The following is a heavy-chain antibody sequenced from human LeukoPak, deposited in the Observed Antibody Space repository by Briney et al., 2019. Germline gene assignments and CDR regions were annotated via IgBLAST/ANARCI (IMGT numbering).Heavy chain of an antibody. CDR1: GGSISSYY. J-gene: IGHJ1*01. CDR2: IYYSGSTY. Sequence: TPSETLSLTCTVSGGSISSYYWSWIRQPPGKGLEWIGYIYYSGSTYYYNPSLKSRVTMSVDTSKNQFSLKLSSVTAADTAVYYCARQYYYDGSGPFQHWGQGTLVTVFS. CDR3: ARQYYYDGSGPFQH. D-gene: IGHD3-22*01. V-gene: IGHV4-59*08.